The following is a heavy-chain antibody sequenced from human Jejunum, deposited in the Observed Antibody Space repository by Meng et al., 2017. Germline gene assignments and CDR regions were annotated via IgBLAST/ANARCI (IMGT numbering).Heavy chain of an antibody. Sequence: QVQLQESGPGLVKPSQTPSLTCTVSGCPLTSGDYYWTWIRQAPGKGLEWIGYIYYNGPTFYSPSLKSRVTISLDTSKNQFSLNLTSVTAADTAVYYCATQAEYCSAGDCHSGLFDYWGQGTLVTVSS. CDR1: GCPLTSGDYY. D-gene: IGHD2-21*02. CDR3: ATQAEYCSAGDCHSGLFDY. V-gene: IGHV4-30-4*01. J-gene: IGHJ4*02. CDR2: IYYNGPT.